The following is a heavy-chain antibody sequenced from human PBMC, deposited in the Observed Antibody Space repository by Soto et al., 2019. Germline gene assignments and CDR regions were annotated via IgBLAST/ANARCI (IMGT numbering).Heavy chain of an antibody. J-gene: IGHJ5*02. D-gene: IGHD2-15*01. CDR1: GYTFTGYY. CDR2: INPNSGGT. Sequence: ASVKVSCKASGYTFTGYYMHWVRQAPGQGLEWMGWINPNSGGTNYAQKFQGWVTMTRDTSISTAYMELSRLRSDDTAVYYCAGVASSGSPSNWFDPWGQGTLVTVSS. CDR3: AGVASSGSPSNWFDP. V-gene: IGHV1-2*04.